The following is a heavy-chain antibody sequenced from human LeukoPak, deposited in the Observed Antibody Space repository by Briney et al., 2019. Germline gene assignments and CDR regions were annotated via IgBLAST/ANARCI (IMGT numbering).Heavy chain of an antibody. CDR2: ISAYNGNT. Sequence: ASVKVSCKASGYTFTSYGISWVRQAPGQGLEWMGWISAYNGNTNYAQKLQGRVTMTTDTSTSTAYMELRSPRSDDTAVYYCARDSYDILTGYQDWFDPWGQGTLVTVSS. D-gene: IGHD3-9*01. CDR1: GYTFTSYG. CDR3: ARDSYDILTGYQDWFDP. V-gene: IGHV1-18*04. J-gene: IGHJ5*02.